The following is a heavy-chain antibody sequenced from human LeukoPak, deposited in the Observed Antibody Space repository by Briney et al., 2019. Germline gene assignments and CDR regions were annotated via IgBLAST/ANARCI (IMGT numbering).Heavy chain of an antibody. V-gene: IGHV3-23*01. CDR1: GFASTKYA. J-gene: IGHJ4*02. D-gene: IGHD5-12*01. CDR3: AKGAYDYIEIAYFDS. Sequence: GGSLRLSCAASGFASTKYAMNWVRQAPGKGLEWVSVLIGSSGSTDYADSVKGRFTMSRDISKNTLFLQMNSLRAEDTAIYYCAKGAYDYIEIAYFDSWGQGTLVTVSS. CDR2: LIGSSGST.